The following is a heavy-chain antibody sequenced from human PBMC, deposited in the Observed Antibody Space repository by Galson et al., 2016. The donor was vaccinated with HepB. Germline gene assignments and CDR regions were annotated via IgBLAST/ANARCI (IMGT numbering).Heavy chain of an antibody. V-gene: IGHV3-33*01. CDR2: IWYDGNNK. CDR3: TRARLLTGAPQPDY. J-gene: IGHJ4*02. Sequence: SLRLSCAASGFSFSSYGMHWVRQAPGKGLEWVAVIWYDGNNKYYADSVKGRFIISRDNSKKTLFLQMNSLKTDDTAVYYCTRARLLTGAPQPDYWGQGTLVTVSS. D-gene: IGHD7-27*01. CDR1: GFSFSSYG.